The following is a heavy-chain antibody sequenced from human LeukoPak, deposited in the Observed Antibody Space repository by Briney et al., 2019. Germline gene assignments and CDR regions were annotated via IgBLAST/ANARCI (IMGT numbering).Heavy chain of an antibody. Sequence: GGSLRLSCAASGFTFISYGMHWVRQAPGKGLEWVAFIRYDGSIKYYADSVKGRLTISRDNSKNALYLQMNSLRAEDTAVYYCAKSTRKSYHYYYYMDVWGKGTTVTISS. J-gene: IGHJ6*03. V-gene: IGHV3-30*02. CDR2: IRYDGSIK. CDR3: AKSTRKSYHYYYYMDV. CDR1: GFTFISYG.